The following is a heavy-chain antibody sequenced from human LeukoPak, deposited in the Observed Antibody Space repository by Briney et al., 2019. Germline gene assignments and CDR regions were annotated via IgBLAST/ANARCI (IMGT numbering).Heavy chain of an antibody. CDR3: ASGSSGWYLGNY. V-gene: IGHV1-46*01. CDR2: INPSGGST. Sequence: ASVKVSCKASGYTFTSYYMHWVRQAPGQGLEWMGMINPSGGSTSYAQKFQGRVTMTRDMSTSTVYMELSSLRSEDTAVYYCASGSSGWYLGNYWGQGTLVTVSS. D-gene: IGHD6-19*01. J-gene: IGHJ4*02. CDR1: GYTFTSYY.